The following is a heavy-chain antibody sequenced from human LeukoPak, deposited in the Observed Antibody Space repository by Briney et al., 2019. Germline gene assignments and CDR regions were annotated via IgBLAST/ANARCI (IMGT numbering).Heavy chain of an antibody. Sequence: PGGSLRLSCAASGFTFDDYAMHWVRQAPGKGLEWVSGISWNSGSIGYADSVKGRFTISRDNAKNSLYLQMNSLRAEDRALYYCAKDKGQPGRNWFPPGGQGPLVTASS. D-gene: IGHD1-14*01. CDR3: AKDKGQPGRNWFPP. CDR1: GFTFDDYA. CDR2: ISWNSGSI. J-gene: IGHJ5*02. V-gene: IGHV3-9*01.